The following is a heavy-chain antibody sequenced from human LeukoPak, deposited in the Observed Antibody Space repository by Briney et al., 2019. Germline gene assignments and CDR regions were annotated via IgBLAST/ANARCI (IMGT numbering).Heavy chain of an antibody. CDR2: ITGGAT. V-gene: IGHV3-23*01. D-gene: IGHD4-17*01. CDR1: GFTFSSYA. J-gene: IGHJ4*02. CDR3: ANLYGDYGAY. Sequence: GGSLRLSCAASGFTFSSYAMNWVRQAPGKGLEWVSAITGGATLYAESVKGRFTISRDNPNNILYLQMNNLRAEDTAVYYCANLYGDYGAYWGQGALVTVSS.